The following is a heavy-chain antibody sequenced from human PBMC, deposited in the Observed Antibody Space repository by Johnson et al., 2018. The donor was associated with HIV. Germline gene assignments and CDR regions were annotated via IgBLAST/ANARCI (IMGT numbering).Heavy chain of an antibody. CDR2: IYSGGST. V-gene: IGHV3-66*02. CDR1: GFTFSIVW. Sequence: VQLVESGGGLIEPGGSLRLSCAASGFTFSIVWMHWVRQAPGKGLEWVSVIYSGGSTYYADSVKGRFTISRDNSKNTLYLQMNILRAEDTAVYYCARTRQGAFDIWGQGTMVTVSS. CDR3: ARTRQGAFDI. J-gene: IGHJ3*02.